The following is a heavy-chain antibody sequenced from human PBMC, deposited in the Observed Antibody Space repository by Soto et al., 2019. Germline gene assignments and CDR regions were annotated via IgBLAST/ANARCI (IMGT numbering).Heavy chain of an antibody. CDR2: IYYSGST. CDR1: GGSISSGGYY. CDR3: ARTRPNYGDYEIPHY. Sequence: QVQLQESGPGLVKPSQTLSLTCTVSGGSISSGGYYWSGIRQHPGKGLEWIGYIYYSGSTYYNPSLTSRVTISVDTSKNQFSLKLSSVTAADTAVYYCARTRPNYGDYEIPHYWGQGTLVTVSS. V-gene: IGHV4-31*03. J-gene: IGHJ4*02. D-gene: IGHD4-17*01.